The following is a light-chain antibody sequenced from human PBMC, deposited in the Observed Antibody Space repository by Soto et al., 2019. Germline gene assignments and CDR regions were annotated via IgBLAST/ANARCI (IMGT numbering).Light chain of an antibody. Sequence: DIQMTQSPSSLSASVGDRVTITCRACQSISNYLNWYQQKPGKAPKLLIYAASSLQSGVPSRFSGSGSGTDFTLTISSPQPEDFATYSCQQSYTTLFTFGPGTNVDIK. V-gene: IGKV1-39*01. CDR1: QSISNY. J-gene: IGKJ3*01. CDR3: QQSYTTLFT. CDR2: AAS.